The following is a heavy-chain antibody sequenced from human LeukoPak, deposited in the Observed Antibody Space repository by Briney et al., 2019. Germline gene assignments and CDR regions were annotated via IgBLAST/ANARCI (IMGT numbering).Heavy chain of an antibody. Sequence: GGSLRLSCAAAGFTFSSYAMSWVRQAPGKGLEWVSAISGSGGSTYYADSVKGRFTISRDNSKNTLYQQLNSLRADDTAVYYCAKEIYYFDSSGLDYWGQGTLVTVSS. J-gene: IGHJ4*02. CDR1: GFTFSSYA. V-gene: IGHV3-23*01. D-gene: IGHD3-22*01. CDR3: AKEIYYFDSSGLDY. CDR2: ISGSGGST.